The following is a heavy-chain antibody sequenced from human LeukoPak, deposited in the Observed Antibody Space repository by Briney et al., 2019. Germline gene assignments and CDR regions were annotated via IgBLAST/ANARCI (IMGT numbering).Heavy chain of an antibody. D-gene: IGHD3-9*01. CDR3: VGDQVDDTGYLR. CDR2: VNGNGDTT. V-gene: IGHV3-64D*06. CDR1: GFIFTTYT. Sequence: GGSLRLSCSASGFIFTTYTMYWVRQAPGKGLEFVSVVNGNGDTTYYTHSVKGRFTISRDNSKNTLYLQMSSLRAEDTAVYYCVGDQVDDTGYLRWGQGTRVTVSA. J-gene: IGHJ4*02.